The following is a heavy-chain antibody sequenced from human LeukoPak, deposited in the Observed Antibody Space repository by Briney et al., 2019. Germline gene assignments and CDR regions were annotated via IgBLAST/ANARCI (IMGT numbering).Heavy chain of an antibody. CDR3: ARDTRRGYTGYDMPGD. D-gene: IGHD5-12*01. V-gene: IGHV1-2*02. CDR2: INPATGAT. CDR1: GYTFTDYY. J-gene: IGHJ4*02. Sequence: ASVKVSCKAPGYTFTDYYIHWMRQAPGQGLEWMGWINPATGATKFAQKFQGRVTLTRDTSSSTTYMDLNRLTSDDTAVYYCARDTRRGYTGYDMPGDWGQGTLVIVSS.